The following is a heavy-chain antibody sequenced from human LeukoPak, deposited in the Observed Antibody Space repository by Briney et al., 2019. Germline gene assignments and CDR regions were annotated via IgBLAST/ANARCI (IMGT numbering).Heavy chain of an antibody. J-gene: IGHJ4*02. V-gene: IGHV4-4*07. CDR1: GGSISGYT. CDR3: ARGVVGATAFAY. Sequence: SETLSLTCTVSGGSISGYTWSWIRQPAGKGLEWIGRIYASGSTNYNPSLQGRVTMSVDTSRGQFFLMVHSVTAADTAVYYCARGVVGATAFAYWGQGTVVTASS. D-gene: IGHD1-26*01. CDR2: IYASGST.